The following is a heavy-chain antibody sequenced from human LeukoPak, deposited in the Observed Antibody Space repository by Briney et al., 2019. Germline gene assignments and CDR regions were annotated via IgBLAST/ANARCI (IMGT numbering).Heavy chain of an antibody. CDR3: ARARRIRDYYDSSGYNDL. CDR1: GFTFSSYW. CDR2: INSDGSST. J-gene: IGHJ5*02. D-gene: IGHD3-22*01. Sequence: QPGGSLRLSCAASGFTFSSYWMHWVRQAPGKGLVWVSRINSDGSSTSYADSVRGRFTISRDNAKNTLYLQMNSLRAEDTAVYYCARARRIRDYYDSSGYNDLWGQGTLVTVSS. V-gene: IGHV3-74*01.